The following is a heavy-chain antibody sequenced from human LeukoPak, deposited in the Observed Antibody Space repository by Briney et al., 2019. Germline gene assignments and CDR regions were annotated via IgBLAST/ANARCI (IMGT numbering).Heavy chain of an antibody. CDR3: ARDYDILTGSFDY. J-gene: IGHJ4*02. Sequence: SETLSLTCTVSGGSISSYYWSWIRQPPGKGLEWIGDIYYNGSTNYNPSLKSRVTISVDTSKNQFSLKLSSVTAADTAVYYCARDYDILTGSFDYWGQGTLVTVSS. CDR1: GGSISSYY. D-gene: IGHD3-9*01. V-gene: IGHV4-59*08. CDR2: IYYNGST.